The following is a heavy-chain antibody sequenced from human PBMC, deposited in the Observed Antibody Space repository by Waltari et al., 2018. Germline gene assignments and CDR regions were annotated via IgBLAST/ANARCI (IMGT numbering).Heavy chain of an antibody. V-gene: IGHV3-48*03. CDR2: ISRSGSTM. J-gene: IGHJ4*02. CDR3: ARGSGGSCFFDY. Sequence: EVQLVESGGGLVQPGGSLRLSCAASGFTFRSYEMHWVRQAPGKGLEWVSYISRSGSTMYYADAVKGRFTSARDNAKNSLYLERNSLRAEDTAVYYCARGSGGSCFFDYWGQGTLVTVSS. D-gene: IGHD2-15*01. CDR1: GFTFRSYE.